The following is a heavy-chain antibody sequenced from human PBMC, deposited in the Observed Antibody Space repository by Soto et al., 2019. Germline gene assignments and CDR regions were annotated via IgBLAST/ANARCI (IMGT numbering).Heavy chain of an antibody. J-gene: IGHJ4*02. D-gene: IGHD6-6*01. CDR3: AKRSSSSKFDY. V-gene: IGHV1-8*01. CDR2: MNPNSGNT. Sequence: GASVKVSCKASGYTFTSYDINWVRQATGQGLEWMGWMNPNSGNTGYAQKFKGRVTMTRNTSISTAYMELSSLRSEDTAVYYCAKRSSSSKFDYWGQGTLVTVSS. CDR1: GYTFTSYD.